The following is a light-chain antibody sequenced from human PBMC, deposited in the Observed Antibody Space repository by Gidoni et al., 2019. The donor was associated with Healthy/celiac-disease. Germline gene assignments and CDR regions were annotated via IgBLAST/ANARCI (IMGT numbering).Light chain of an antibody. CDR2: DAS. J-gene: IGKJ5*01. Sequence: EIVLTQSPPTLSLSPGERATLSCRASQSVSSYLAWYQQQPGQDPRLLIYDASNRATGSPARFSGSGSWTDFTLTISSLEPEDFAVYYCQQRSNWPLLTFGQGTRLEIK. V-gene: IGKV3-11*01. CDR1: QSVSSY. CDR3: QQRSNWPLLT.